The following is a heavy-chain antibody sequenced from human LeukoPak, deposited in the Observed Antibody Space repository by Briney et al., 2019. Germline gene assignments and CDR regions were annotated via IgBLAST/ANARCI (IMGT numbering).Heavy chain of an antibody. Sequence: ASVKVSCKASGYTFTSYYMHWVRQAPGQGLEWMGIINPSGGSTSYAQKLQGRVTMTTDTSTSTAYMELRSLRSDDTAVYYCARDGIQLWLLPFDYWGQGTLVTVSS. V-gene: IGHV1-46*01. J-gene: IGHJ4*02. D-gene: IGHD5-18*01. CDR3: ARDGIQLWLLPFDY. CDR1: GYTFTSYY. CDR2: INPSGGST.